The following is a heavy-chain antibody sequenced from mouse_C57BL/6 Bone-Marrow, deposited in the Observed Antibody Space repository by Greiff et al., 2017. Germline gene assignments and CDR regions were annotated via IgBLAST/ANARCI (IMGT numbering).Heavy chain of an antibody. CDR3: AREDPIYYDYDEAWFAY. V-gene: IGHV1-81*01. CDR1: GYTFTSYG. CDR2: IYPRSGNT. J-gene: IGHJ3*01. D-gene: IGHD2-4*01. Sequence: QVQLQQSGAELARPGASVKLSCKASGYTFTSYGISWVKQRTGQGLEWLGEIYPRSGNTYYNEKFKGKATLTADKSSSTAYMALRSLTSEDSAVYFCAREDPIYYDYDEAWFAYWGQGTLVTVSA.